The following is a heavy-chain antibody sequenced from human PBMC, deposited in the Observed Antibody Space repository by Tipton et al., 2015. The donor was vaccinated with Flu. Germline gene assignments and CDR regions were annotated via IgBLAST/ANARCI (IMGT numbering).Heavy chain of an antibody. CDR1: GYSISSGYY. CDR3: AREHGYHVF. V-gene: IGHV4-38-2*02. Sequence: TLSLTCIVSGYSISSGYYWGWIRQPPGKGLEWIGTIYYGGSTYYNPSLKSRVTISLDMSKSQFSLQLTSVTAADTAVYFCAREHGYHVFWGQGKLVTVSS. CDR2: IYYGGST. J-gene: IGHJ4*02. D-gene: IGHD5-18*01.